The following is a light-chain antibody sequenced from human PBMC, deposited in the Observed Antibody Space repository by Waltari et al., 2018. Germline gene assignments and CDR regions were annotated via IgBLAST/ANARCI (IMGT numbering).Light chain of an antibody. V-gene: IGLV2-23*01. J-gene: IGLJ2*01. CDR3: CSYAGSRVV. CDR2: EGS. Sequence: HSALTQPASVSGSPGQSITISCTGTSSDVGSYNLVSWYQQHPGKAPKLMIYEGSKRPSGVSNRFSGSKSGNTASLTISGLQAEDEADYYCCSYAGSRVVFGGGTKLTVL. CDR1: SSDVGSYNL.